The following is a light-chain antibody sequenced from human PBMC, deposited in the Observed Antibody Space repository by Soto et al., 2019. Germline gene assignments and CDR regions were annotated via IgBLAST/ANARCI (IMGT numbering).Light chain of an antibody. CDR2: GAS. CDR3: QQRST. J-gene: IGKJ5*01. CDR1: QSVSSSF. Sequence: EIVLTQSPGTLSLSPGERATLSCRASQSVSSSFLAWYQQKPGQAPRLLIYGASSRATGIPDRFSGGGSGTGFTLTISRLEPEDFAVYYCQQRSTFGQGTRLEIK. V-gene: IGKV3D-20*02.